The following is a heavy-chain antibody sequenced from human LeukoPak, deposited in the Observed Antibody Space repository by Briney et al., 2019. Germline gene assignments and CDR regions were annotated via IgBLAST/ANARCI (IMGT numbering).Heavy chain of an antibody. J-gene: IGHJ6*03. CDR2: IRYDGSNK. CDR1: GFTFSSYG. V-gene: IGHV3-30*02. D-gene: IGHD6-25*01. Sequence: PGGSLRLSCAASGFTFSSYGMHWVRQAPGKGLEWVAFIRYDGSNKYYADSVKGRFTISRDNSKNTLYLQMNSLRAEDTAVYYCAKDQRHYYYYMDVWGKGTTVAVSS. CDR3: AKDQRHYYYYMDV.